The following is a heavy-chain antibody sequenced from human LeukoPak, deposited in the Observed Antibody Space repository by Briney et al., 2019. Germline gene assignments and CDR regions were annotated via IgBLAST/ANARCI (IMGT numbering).Heavy chain of an antibody. CDR1: GYTFTSYY. V-gene: IGHV1-46*01. Sequence: ASVKVSCKASGYTFTSYYMHWVRQAPGQGLEGMGIINPSGGSTSYAQKFQGRVTMTRDMSTSTVYMELSSLRSEDTAVYYCARERGVVVVAAYFDYWGQGTLVTVSS. D-gene: IGHD2-15*01. J-gene: IGHJ4*02. CDR3: ARERGVVVVAAYFDY. CDR2: INPSGGST.